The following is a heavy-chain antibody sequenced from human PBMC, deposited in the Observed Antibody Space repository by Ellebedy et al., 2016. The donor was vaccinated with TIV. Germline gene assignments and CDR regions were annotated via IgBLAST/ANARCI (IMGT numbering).Heavy chain of an antibody. CDR1: GFTFSSYR. J-gene: IGHJ4*02. V-gene: IGHV3-74*01. D-gene: IGHD5-12*01. CDR2: IQNDGSST. CDR3: ARDTGSGYSQDVYFDY. Sequence: GESLKISCAASGFTFSSYRMHWVRQAPGKGLVWVSRIQNDGSSTSYADSVKGRFTISRDNAKNTLYLQMNSLRSEDTAVYYCARDTGSGYSQDVYFDYWGQGALVTVSS.